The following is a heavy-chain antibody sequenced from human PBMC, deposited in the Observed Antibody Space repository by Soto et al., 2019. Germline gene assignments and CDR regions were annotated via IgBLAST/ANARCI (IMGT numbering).Heavy chain of an antibody. J-gene: IGHJ3*02. CDR2: ISSSSSYI. CDR1: GFTFSSYS. V-gene: IGHV3-21*01. Sequence: GGSLRLSCAASGFTFSSYSMNWVRQAPGKGLEWVSSISSSSSYIYYADSVKGRFTISRDNAKNSLYLQMNSLRAEDTAVYYCARDLRRDAFDIWGQGTMVTVSS. CDR3: ARDLRRDAFDI.